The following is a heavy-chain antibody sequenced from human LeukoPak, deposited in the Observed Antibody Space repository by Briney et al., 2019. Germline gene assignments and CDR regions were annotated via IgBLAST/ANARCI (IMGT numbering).Heavy chain of an antibody. CDR1: GGSISSGDYY. Sequence: EPSETLSLTCTVSGGSISSGDYYWSWIRQPPGKGLEWIGYIYYSGSTYYNPSLKSRVTISVDTSKNQFSLKLSSVTAADTAVYYCARDRSTYYYDSSGYRGAFDIWGQGTMVTVSS. CDR3: ARDRSTYYYDSSGYRGAFDI. J-gene: IGHJ3*02. V-gene: IGHV4-30-4*02. CDR2: IYYSGST. D-gene: IGHD3-22*01.